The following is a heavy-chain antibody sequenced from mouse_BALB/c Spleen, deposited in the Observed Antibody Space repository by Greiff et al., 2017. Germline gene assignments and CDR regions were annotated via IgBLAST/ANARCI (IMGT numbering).Heavy chain of an antibody. CDR3: ARSGTDFDY. CDR1: GFTFSSFG. J-gene: IGHJ2*01. CDR2: ISSGSSTI. D-gene: IGHD3-1*01. V-gene: IGHV5-17*02. Sequence: DVKLVESGGGLVQPGGSRKLSCAASGFTFSSFGMHWVRQAPEKGLEWVAYISSGSSTIYYAYTVKGRFTISRDNPKNTLFLQMTSLRSEDTAMYYCARSGTDFDYWGQGTTLTVSS.